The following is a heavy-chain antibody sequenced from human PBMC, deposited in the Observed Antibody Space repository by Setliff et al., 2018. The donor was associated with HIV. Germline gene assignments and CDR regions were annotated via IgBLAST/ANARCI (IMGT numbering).Heavy chain of an antibody. CDR3: VVPAAVGGWLRPMPDF. D-gene: IGHD2-15*01. CDR1: GYTFTSYD. Sequence: ASVKVSCKASGYTFTSYDINWVRRATGQGLEWMGWMNPNSGNRGYAQKFQGRVTMTRITSISTAYMELSSLRSEDTAVYYCVVPAAVGGWLRPMPDFWGPGTLVTVSS. CDR2: MNPNSGNR. V-gene: IGHV1-8*02. J-gene: IGHJ4*02.